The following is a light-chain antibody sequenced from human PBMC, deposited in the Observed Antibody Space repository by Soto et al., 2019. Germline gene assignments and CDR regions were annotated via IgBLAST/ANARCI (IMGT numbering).Light chain of an antibody. Sequence: EMVMTQSPATLSVSPGERATLSCRASQSVSSDLAWYQQKPGQAPRLLIYDASTRATGIPARFSGRGSGTDFTLTISRLEPEDFAVYFCQQYGTSPRTFGQGTKVDIK. CDR1: QSVSSD. V-gene: IGKV3-15*01. CDR2: DAS. CDR3: QQYGTSPRT. J-gene: IGKJ1*01.